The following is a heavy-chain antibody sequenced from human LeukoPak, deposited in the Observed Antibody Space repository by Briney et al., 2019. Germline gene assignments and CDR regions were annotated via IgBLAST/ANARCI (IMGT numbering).Heavy chain of an antibody. J-gene: IGHJ6*02. CDR3: ARNNGMDV. V-gene: IGHV3-9*01. CDR1: GFTFDDYA. Sequence: QSGGSLRLSCAASGFTFDDYAMHWVRQAPGKGLEWVSGISWNSGSIGYADSVKGRFTISRDNAKNSLYLQMNSLRAEDTALYHCARNNGMDVWGQGTTVIVSS. CDR2: ISWNSGSI.